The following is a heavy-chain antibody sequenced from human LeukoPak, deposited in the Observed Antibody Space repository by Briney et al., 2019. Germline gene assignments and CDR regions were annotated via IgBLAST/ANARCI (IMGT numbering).Heavy chain of an antibody. J-gene: IGHJ4*02. CDR1: GGSIRSSYYY. V-gene: IGHV4-39*07. Sequence: SETLSLTCTVSGGSIRSSYYYWGWIRQPPGKGLEWIGSIYDSGSTYYNPSLKSRVTISVDTSKNQFSLKLSSVTAADTAVYYCARGGSSGWYYDYWGQGTLVTVSS. CDR3: ARGGSSGWYYDY. CDR2: IYDSGST. D-gene: IGHD6-19*01.